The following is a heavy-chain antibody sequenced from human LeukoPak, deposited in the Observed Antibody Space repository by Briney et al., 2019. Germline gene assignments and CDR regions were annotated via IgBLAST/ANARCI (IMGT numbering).Heavy chain of an antibody. CDR3: TPAEDTAMVPLDY. CDR1: GFTFSNAW. V-gene: IGHV3-15*01. Sequence: GGSPRLSCAASGFTFSNAWMSWVRQAPGKGREWVGRIKSKTEGGTTDYAAHVKGRFPISRDDSKNTLYLQMNSLKTEDTAVYYCTPAEDTAMVPLDYWGQGTLVTVSS. D-gene: IGHD5-18*01. CDR2: IKSKTEGGTT. J-gene: IGHJ4*02.